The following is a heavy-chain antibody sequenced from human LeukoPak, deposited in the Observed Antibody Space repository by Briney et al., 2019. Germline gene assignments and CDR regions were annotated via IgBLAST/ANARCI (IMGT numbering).Heavy chain of an antibody. J-gene: IGHJ3*02. CDR1: GDSISSGNY. D-gene: IGHD3-10*01. CDR3: ARGLMVRGGTDAFDI. Sequence: SETLSLTCTVSGDSISSGNYWGWIRQPPGKGLEWIGSIFHTGSTYFNLSLKSRVTISVDTSKNQFSLKLSSVTAADTAVYYCARGLMVRGGTDAFDIWGQGTMVTVSS. V-gene: IGHV4-38-2*02. CDR2: IFHTGST.